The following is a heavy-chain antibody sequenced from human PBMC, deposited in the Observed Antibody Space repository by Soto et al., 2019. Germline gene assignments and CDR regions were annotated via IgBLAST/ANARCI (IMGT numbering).Heavy chain of an antibody. CDR3: ARALKTLTGTSRNDY. V-gene: IGHV1-46*01. CDR2: INPSGGST. Sequence: ASVKVSCKASGYTFTSYYMHWVRQAPGQGLEWMGIINPSGGSTSYAQKFQGRVTMTRDTSTSTVYMELSSLRSEDTAVYYCARALKTLTGTSRNDYWGQGTLVTVSS. D-gene: IGHD3-9*01. J-gene: IGHJ4*02. CDR1: GYTFTSYY.